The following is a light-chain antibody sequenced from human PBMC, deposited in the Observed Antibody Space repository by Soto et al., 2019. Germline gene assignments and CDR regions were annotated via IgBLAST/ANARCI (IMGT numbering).Light chain of an antibody. V-gene: IGLV1-47*01. J-gene: IGLJ2*01. Sequence: QSVLTQPPSASGTPGQTVTISCSGSSSNIGSAYIYWYQHLPGTAPKLLIYRNNQRPSGVPDRFSASKSVTSASLAISGLRSEDDADYYCAAWDDSLVVFGGGTKLTVL. CDR2: RNN. CDR1: SSNIGSAY. CDR3: AAWDDSLVV.